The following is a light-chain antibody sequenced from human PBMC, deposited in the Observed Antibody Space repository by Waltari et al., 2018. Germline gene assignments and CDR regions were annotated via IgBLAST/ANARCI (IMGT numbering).Light chain of an antibody. J-gene: IGKJ1*01. V-gene: IGKV3-20*01. CDR3: QKYDCLPAT. CDR1: QGVGKY. Sequence: EIVLTQSPGTLSLSPGERATLSCRASQGVGKYLAWYQQRPGQAPRLLLYNTSIRATGIPDRFSGSGYGTDFSLTISRLEPEDFAVYYCQKYDCLPATFGQGTTVEIK. CDR2: NTS.